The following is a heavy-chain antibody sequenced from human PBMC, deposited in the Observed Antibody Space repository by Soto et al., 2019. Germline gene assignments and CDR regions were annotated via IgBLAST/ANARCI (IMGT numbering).Heavy chain of an antibody. D-gene: IGHD6-6*01. V-gene: IGHV3-30-3*01. J-gene: IGHJ6*02. Sequence: QVQLVESGGGVVQPGRSLRLSCAASGFTFSSYAMHWVRQAPGKGLEWVAVISYDGSNKYYADSVKGRFTISRDNSKNTLYLQMNSLRAEDTAVYYCARAYSSSSLYYYYGMDVWGQGTTVTVSS. CDR1: GFTFSSYA. CDR3: ARAYSSSSLYYYYGMDV. CDR2: ISYDGSNK.